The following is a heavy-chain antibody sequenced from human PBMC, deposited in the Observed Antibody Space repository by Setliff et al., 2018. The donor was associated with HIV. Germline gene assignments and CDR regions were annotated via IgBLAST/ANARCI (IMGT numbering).Heavy chain of an antibody. CDR1: GDSINSETYY. CDR2: IYTGGGT. J-gene: IGHJ6*02. V-gene: IGHV4-61*09. Sequence: SSETLSLTCTVSGDSINSETYYWGWVRQPAGKGLEWIGHIYTGGGTNYNPSLKSRVTISVDTSKNQFSLKLRSVTAADTAVYYCARDRKRPINHGMDVWGQGSTVTVSS. CDR3: ARDRKRPINHGMDV. D-gene: IGHD6-25*01.